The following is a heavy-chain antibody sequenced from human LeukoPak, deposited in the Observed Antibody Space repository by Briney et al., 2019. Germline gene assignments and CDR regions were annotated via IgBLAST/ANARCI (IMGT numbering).Heavy chain of an antibody. CDR2: IYYSGST. CDR3: ARGPVAWGDAFDI. CDR1: GGSISSHY. Sequence: SETLSLTCTVSGGSISSHYWSWIRQPLGTGLEWIGYIYYSGSTNYNPSLKSRVTISVDTSKNQFSLKLSSVTAADTAVYYCARGPVAWGDAFDIWGQGTMVTVSS. D-gene: IGHD6-19*01. J-gene: IGHJ3*02. V-gene: IGHV4-59*11.